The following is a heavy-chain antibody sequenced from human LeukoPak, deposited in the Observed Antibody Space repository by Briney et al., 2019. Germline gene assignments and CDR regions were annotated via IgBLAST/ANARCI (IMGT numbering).Heavy chain of an antibody. CDR3: AKGLTVYYFDS. CDR2: ISGSGGST. D-gene: IGHD1-14*01. Sequence: GGSLRLSCAASGFTFSSYAMSWVRQAPGKGLEWCSAISGSGGSTYYAASVKGRFTISRDNSKTTLYLPLNTLRAEHTAVYYCAKGLTVYYFDSWGQGTLVTVSS. V-gene: IGHV3-23*01. J-gene: IGHJ4*02. CDR1: GFTFSSYA.